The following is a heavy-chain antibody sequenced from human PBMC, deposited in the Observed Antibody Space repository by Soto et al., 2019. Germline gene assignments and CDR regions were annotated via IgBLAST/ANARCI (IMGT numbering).Heavy chain of an antibody. J-gene: IGHJ4*02. CDR3: ARVYYGSGSHYTVSY. V-gene: IGHV1-3*01. CDR1: GYTFTSYA. D-gene: IGHD3-10*01. Sequence: ASVKVSCKASGYTFTSYAMHWVRQAPGQRLDWMGWINAGNGNTKYSQKFQGRVTITRDTSASTAYMELSSLRSEDTAAYYCARVYYGSGSHYTVSYWGQGTLVTVSS. CDR2: INAGNGNT.